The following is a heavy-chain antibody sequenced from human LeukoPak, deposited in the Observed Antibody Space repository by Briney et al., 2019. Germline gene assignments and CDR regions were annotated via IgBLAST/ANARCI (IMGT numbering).Heavy chain of an antibody. V-gene: IGHV1-24*01. D-gene: IGHD4-17*01. J-gene: IGHJ4*02. Sequence: GASVKVSCKVSGYTLTELSMHWVRQAPGKGLEWMGGFDPEDGETIYAQKFQGRVTMTEDTSTDTAYMELSSLRSEDTAVYYCATYYGDDGDFDYWGQGTLVTVSS. CDR3: ATYYGDDGDFDY. CDR2: FDPEDGET. CDR1: GYTLTELS.